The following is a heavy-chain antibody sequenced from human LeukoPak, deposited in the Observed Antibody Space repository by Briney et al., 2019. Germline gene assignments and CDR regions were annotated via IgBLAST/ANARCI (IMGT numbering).Heavy chain of an antibody. J-gene: IGHJ4*02. Sequence: GESLKISCKGSGXSFTSYWIGWVRQMPGKGLEWMGIIYPGDSDTRYSPSFQGQVTISADKSISTAYLQWSSLKASDTAMYYCARPGRAYYYDSSGYYPYYFDHWGQGTLVTVSS. CDR3: ARPGRAYYYDSSGYYPYYFDH. CDR1: GXSFTSYW. V-gene: IGHV5-51*01. CDR2: IYPGDSDT. D-gene: IGHD3-22*01.